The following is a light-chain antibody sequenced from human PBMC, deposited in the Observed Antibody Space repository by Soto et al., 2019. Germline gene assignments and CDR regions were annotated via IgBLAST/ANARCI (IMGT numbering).Light chain of an antibody. V-gene: IGKV3-20*01. CDR1: QSVRSNY. CDR2: SAS. J-gene: IGKJ2*01. Sequence: EIVLTQSPDTLSLSPGEGATLSCRASQSVRSNYLAWYQQKPGQTPRLLIYSASSRATGIPDRFTGSGSGTDFTLTISRLEPEDFAVYHCQQHGSLPYTFGQGTTLEFK. CDR3: QQHGSLPYT.